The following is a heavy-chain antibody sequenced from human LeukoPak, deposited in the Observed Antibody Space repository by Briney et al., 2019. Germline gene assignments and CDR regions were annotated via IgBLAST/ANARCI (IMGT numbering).Heavy chain of an antibody. V-gene: IGHV3-23*01. J-gene: IGHJ4*02. CDR1: GFTFSSYA. Sequence: GGSLRLSCAASGFTFSSYAMRWVRQAPGKGLEWVSAISGSGGSTYYADSVKGRFTISRDNSKNTLYLQMNSLRAEDTAVYYCAKDHVGSYGPNLYYFDYWGQGTLVTVSS. CDR3: AKDHVGSYGPNLYYFDY. D-gene: IGHD5-18*01. CDR2: ISGSGGST.